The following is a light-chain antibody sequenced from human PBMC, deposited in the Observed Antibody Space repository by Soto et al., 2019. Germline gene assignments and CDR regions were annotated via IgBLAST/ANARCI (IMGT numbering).Light chain of an antibody. CDR3: TSFARGSTLV. J-gene: IGLJ3*02. Sequence: QSALTQPASVSGSPGQSITISCTATSSDVGTYNLVSWYQQHPGKAPKLMIYEASKRPSGVSNRFSGSKSGDTASLTISGLQAEDEADYYCTSFARGSTLVFGGGTKLTVL. V-gene: IGLV2-23*01. CDR2: EAS. CDR1: SSDVGTYNL.